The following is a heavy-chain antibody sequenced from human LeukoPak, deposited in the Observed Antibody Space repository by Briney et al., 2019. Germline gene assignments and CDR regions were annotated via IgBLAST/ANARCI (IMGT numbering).Heavy chain of an antibody. V-gene: IGHV4-61*02. J-gene: IGHJ4*02. D-gene: IGHD1-14*01. Sequence: SETLSLTCTVSGGSISSSSYYWGWIRQPAGKGLEWIGRIYTSGSTNYNPSLKSRVTISVDTSKNQFSLKLSSVTAADTAVYYCARSREPGAWPYYFDYWGQGTLVTVSS. CDR1: GGSISSSSYY. CDR3: ARSREPGAWPYYFDY. CDR2: IYTSGST.